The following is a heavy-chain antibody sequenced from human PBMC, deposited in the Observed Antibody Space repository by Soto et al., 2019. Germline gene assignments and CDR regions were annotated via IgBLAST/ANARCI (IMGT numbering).Heavy chain of an antibody. D-gene: IGHD1-26*01. CDR1: GFTFSSYA. V-gene: IGHV3-30-3*01. CDR2: ISYDGSNK. CDR3: ARDGDTVGATYMSRLYYGMDV. J-gene: IGHJ6*02. Sequence: QVQLVESGGGVVQPGRSLRLSCAASGFTFSSYAMHWVRQAPGKGLEWVADISYDGSNKYYADSVKGRFTISRDNSKNTLYLQMNSLRAEDTAVYYCARDGDTVGATYMSRLYYGMDVWGQGTTVTVSS.